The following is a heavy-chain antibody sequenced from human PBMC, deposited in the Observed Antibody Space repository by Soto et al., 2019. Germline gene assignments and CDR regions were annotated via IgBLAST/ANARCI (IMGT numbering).Heavy chain of an antibody. V-gene: IGHV1-69*13. CDR2: IIPIFGTA. CDR1: VGTFSSYA. CDR3: ARGGYSYGLTNYYGMDV. D-gene: IGHD5-18*01. J-gene: IGHJ6*02. Sequence: SVKVSCKASVGTFSSYAISCVRQAPGQGLEWMGGIIPIFGTANYAQKFQGRVTITADESTSTAYMELSSLRSEDTAVYYCARGGYSYGLTNYYGMDVWGQGTTVTVSS.